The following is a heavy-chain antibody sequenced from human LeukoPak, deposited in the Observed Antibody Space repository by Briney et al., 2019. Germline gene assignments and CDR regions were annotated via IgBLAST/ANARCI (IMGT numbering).Heavy chain of an antibody. V-gene: IGHV3-23*01. D-gene: IGHD3-10*01. Sequence: GSLLLSCAGSGFTFSGYVMSWVRQAPGKGLEWVSAMSGGGDSAYDADSVKGRFTISRDNSKNTLYLQMNSLRAEDTAVYYCAKGSGSYRPYYFDYWGQGTLVIVSS. CDR3: AKGSGSYRPYYFDY. CDR2: MSGGGDSA. CDR1: GFTFSGYV. J-gene: IGHJ4*02.